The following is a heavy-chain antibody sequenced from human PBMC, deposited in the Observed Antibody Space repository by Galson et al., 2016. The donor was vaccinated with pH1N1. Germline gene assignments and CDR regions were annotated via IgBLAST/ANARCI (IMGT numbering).Heavy chain of an antibody. J-gene: IGHJ4*02. V-gene: IGHV1-18*01. CDR3: ARDQNWNLDY. CDR2: ISTSKGNT. Sequence: SVKVSCKASGYTFTTFGISWVRQAPGKSLEWLGWISTSKGNTKNAQRLLDRVTMTRDTSTSTVFMELTSLRSDDTAIYYCARDQNWNLDYWGQGTLVTVSS. D-gene: IGHD1-1*01. CDR1: GYTFTTFG.